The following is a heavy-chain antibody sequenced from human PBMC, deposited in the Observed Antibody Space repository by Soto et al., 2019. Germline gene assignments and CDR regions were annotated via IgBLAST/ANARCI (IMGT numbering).Heavy chain of an antibody. CDR1: GYTFTGYH. D-gene: IGHD3-22*01. J-gene: IGHJ4*02. CDR2: INPNSGVT. V-gene: IGHV1-2*02. CDR3: ARAESYYDSSGYYYFDD. Sequence: WASVKVSCKTSGYTFTGYHTHWVRQAPGQGLEWVGYINPNSGVTHSAQKFQGRVTMTSDTSISTAYMELSRLRSDDTAVHYCARAESYYDSSGYYYFDDWGQGTPVTVSS.